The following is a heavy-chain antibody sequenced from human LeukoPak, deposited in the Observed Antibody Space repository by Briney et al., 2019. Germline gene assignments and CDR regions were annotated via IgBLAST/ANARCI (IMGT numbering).Heavy chain of an antibody. D-gene: IGHD3-10*01. V-gene: IGHV4-39*01. Sequence: PSETLSLTCTVSGGSISSGPYYWGWIRQPPGKGLEWIGSIYYSGSTYYNPSLKSRVTISVDTSKNQFSLKLSSVTAADTAVYYCAGPKYYYGSGRFFDYWGQGTLVTVSS. CDR1: GGSISSGPYY. CDR3: AGPKYYYGSGRFFDY. CDR2: IYYSGST. J-gene: IGHJ4*02.